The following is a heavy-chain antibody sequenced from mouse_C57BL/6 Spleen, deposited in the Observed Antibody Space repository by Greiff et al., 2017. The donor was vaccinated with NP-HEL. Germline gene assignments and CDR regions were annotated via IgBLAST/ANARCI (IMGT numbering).Heavy chain of an antibody. Sequence: VQLQQSGPELVKPGASVKIPCKASGYTFTDYNMDWVKQSHGKSLEWIGDINPNNGGTIYNQKFKGKATLTVDKSSSTAYMELRSLTSEDTAVYYCARRGRDLLLRYFDVWGTGTTVTVSS. CDR3: ARRGRDLLLRYFDV. V-gene: IGHV1-18*01. J-gene: IGHJ1*03. CDR1: GYTFTDYN. D-gene: IGHD1-1*01. CDR2: INPNNGGT.